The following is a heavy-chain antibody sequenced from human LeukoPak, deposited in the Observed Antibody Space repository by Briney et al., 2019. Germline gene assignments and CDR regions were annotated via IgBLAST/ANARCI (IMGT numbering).Heavy chain of an antibody. V-gene: IGHV3-23*01. Sequence: GGSLRLSCAASGFTFSSYSMSWVRQAPGKGLEWVSAISGSGGSTYYADSVKGRFTISRDNSKNTLYLQMNSLRAEDTAVYYCAKVTSSWNYFDYWGQGAPVTVSS. CDR3: AKVTSSWNYFDY. J-gene: IGHJ4*02. CDR2: ISGSGGST. D-gene: IGHD6-13*01. CDR1: GFTFSSYS.